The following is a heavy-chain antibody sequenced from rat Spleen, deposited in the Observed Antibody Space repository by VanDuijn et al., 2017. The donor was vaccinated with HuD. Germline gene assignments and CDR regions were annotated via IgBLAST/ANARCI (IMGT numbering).Heavy chain of an antibody. J-gene: IGHJ2*01. D-gene: IGHD1-6*01. CDR3: ARGGMLRPFFFDH. Sequence: EVQLVESGGGLVQPGRSLKLSCAASGFTFNNYGMAWVRQAPTKGLEWVATISYDGISTYYRDSVKGRFTISRDNPKSTLFLQMDSLRSEDTATYYGARGGMLRPFFFDHWGQGVMVTVSS. V-gene: IGHV5-29*01. CDR1: GFTFNNYG. CDR2: ISYDGIST.